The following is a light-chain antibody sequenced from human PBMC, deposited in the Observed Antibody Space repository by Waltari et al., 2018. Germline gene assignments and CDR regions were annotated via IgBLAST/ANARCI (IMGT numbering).Light chain of an antibody. V-gene: IGKV3-20*01. CDR2: GAS. Sequence: EIVLTQSPGTLSLSPGERATLSCRTSQSVSSTYLAWYQQKPGHAPRLLIHGASSRVTGLPDRFSGSGSGTDFTLTISRLEPEDFAVYYCQQYGSSPVTFGPGTKVDIK. CDR1: QSVSSTY. J-gene: IGKJ3*01. CDR3: QQYGSSPVT.